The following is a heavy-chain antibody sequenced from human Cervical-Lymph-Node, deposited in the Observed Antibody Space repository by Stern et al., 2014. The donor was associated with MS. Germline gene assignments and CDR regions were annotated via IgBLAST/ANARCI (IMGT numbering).Heavy chain of an antibody. CDR3: AREGPTGDHFDY. J-gene: IGHJ4*02. CDR2: ISSGGNNR. CDR1: GFNFNRSP. D-gene: IGHD4-17*01. Sequence: VQLVESGGGVVQPGGSLRLSCAASGFNFNRSPIHWVRQAPGKGLEWVAFISSGGNNRYYRDSVKGRFTMSRDNSKNTVYLQMNSLRPEDSAVFYCAREGPTGDHFDYWGQGTLVTVSS. V-gene: IGHV3-30*04.